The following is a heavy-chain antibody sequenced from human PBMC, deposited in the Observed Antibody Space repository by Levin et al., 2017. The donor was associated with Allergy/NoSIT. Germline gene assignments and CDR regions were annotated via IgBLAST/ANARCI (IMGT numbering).Heavy chain of an antibody. CDR1: GGSFSGYY. V-gene: IGHV4-34*01. D-gene: IGHD6-6*01. CDR3: ARGRKVAARGSRERRVLLDP. Sequence: SCAVYGGSFSGYYWSWIRQPPGKGLEWIGEINHSGSTNYNPSLKSRVTISVDTSKNQFSLKLSSVTAADTAVYYCARGRKVAARGSRERRVLLDPWGQGTLVTVSS. J-gene: IGHJ5*02. CDR2: INHSGST.